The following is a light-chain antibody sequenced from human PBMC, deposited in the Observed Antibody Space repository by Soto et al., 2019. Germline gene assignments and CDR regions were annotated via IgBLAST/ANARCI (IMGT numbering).Light chain of an antibody. CDR1: RSDVETYKY. Sequence: QSVLTQPASVSGSPGQSITISCTGTRSDVETYKYVYWYQQHPGNAPKLIIYEVSKRPSGVSSRFSGSKSGNTASLTISGLQAEDEADYYCCSYVGSWTDVVFGGGTKLTVL. J-gene: IGLJ2*01. V-gene: IGLV2-23*02. CDR2: EVS. CDR3: CSYVGSWTDVV.